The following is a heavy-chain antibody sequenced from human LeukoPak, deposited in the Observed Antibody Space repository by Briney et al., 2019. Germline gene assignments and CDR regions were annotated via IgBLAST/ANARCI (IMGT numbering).Heavy chain of an antibody. D-gene: IGHD1-26*01. CDR2: ISSNSGTI. CDR1: GFTFSSYS. CDR3: AKDLVGANWFDP. V-gene: IGHV3-48*01. J-gene: IGHJ5*02. Sequence: GGSLRLSCAASGFTFSSYSMNWVRQAPGRGLEWVSYISSNSGTINYADSVKGRFTISRDNSKNTLYLQMNSLRAEDTAVYYCAKDLVGANWFDPWGQGTLVTVSS.